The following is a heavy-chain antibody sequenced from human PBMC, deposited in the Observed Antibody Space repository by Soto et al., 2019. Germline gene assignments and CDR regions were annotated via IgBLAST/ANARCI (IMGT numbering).Heavy chain of an antibody. J-gene: IGHJ5*02. CDR3: ARKMTTVTRRHFDP. CDR1: GGSISSGGYS. D-gene: IGHD4-17*01. Sequence: SETLSLTCAVSGGSISSGGYSWSWIRQPPGKGLEWIGYIYHSGSTYYNQSLKNRVTISVDRSKNQFSLKLSSVTAADTAVYYCARKMTTVTRRHFDPWGQGALVTVSS. CDR2: IYHSGST. V-gene: IGHV4-30-2*02.